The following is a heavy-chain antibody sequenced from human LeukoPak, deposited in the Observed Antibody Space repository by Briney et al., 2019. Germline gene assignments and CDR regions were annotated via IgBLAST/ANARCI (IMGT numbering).Heavy chain of an antibody. D-gene: IGHD4-11*01. CDR2: IWYDGSNK. J-gene: IGHJ4*02. CDR1: GFTFSSYG. CDR3: ARDQSDDYSIWYYFDY. V-gene: IGHV3-33*01. Sequence: GGSLRLSCAASGFTFSSYGMHWVRQAPGKGLEWVAVIWYDGSNKYYADSVKGRFTISRDNSKNTLYLQMSSLRAEDTAVYYCARDQSDDYSIWYYFDYWGQGTLVTVSS.